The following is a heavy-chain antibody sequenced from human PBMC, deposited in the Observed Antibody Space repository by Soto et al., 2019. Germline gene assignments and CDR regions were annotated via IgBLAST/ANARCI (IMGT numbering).Heavy chain of an antibody. D-gene: IGHD7-27*01. CDR1: GGSISGGSYF. CDR2: VFFSGTT. V-gene: IGHV4-39*01. CDR3: ARHLGPIINFDY. Sequence: PSETLSLTCTVSGGSISGGSYFWGWIRQPPGKGLEWIGSVFFSGTTYYNPSLKSRVTISVDTSKSQFSLKLSSVTAADTAVYYCARHLGPIINFDYWGQGALVTVSS. J-gene: IGHJ4*02.